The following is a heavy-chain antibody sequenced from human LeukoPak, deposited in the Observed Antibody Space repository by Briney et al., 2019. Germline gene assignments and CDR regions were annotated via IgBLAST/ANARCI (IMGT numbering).Heavy chain of an antibody. Sequence: GGSLRLSCAASGFTFSSYAMHWVRQAPGKGLEWVAVISYDGSNKYYADSVKGRFTISRDNSKNTLYLQMNSLRAEDTAVYYCARDRYGDFHNWGQGTLVTVSS. CDR2: ISYDGSNK. D-gene: IGHD4-17*01. CDR1: GFTFSSYA. J-gene: IGHJ1*01. V-gene: IGHV3-30-3*01. CDR3: ARDRYGDFHN.